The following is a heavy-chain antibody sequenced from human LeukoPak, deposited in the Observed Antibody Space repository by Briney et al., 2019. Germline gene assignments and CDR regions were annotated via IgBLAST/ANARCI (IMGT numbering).Heavy chain of an antibody. CDR1: GFTFSSYA. Sequence: GGSLRLSCAASGFTFSSYAMSWVRQAPGKGLEWVSAISGSGGSTYYADSVKGRFTISRDSSKNTVYLQMNSLRDEDTAVYYCARARPWDSSRSYYFGMDVWGHGTTVTVSS. J-gene: IGHJ6*02. D-gene: IGHD3-22*01. CDR3: ARARPWDSSRSYYFGMDV. CDR2: ISGSGGST. V-gene: IGHV3-23*01.